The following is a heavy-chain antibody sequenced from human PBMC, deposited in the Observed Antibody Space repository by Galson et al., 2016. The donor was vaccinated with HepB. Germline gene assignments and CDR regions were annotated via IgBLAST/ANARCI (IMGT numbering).Heavy chain of an antibody. CDR1: EFTFSSYG. Sequence: SLRLSCAGSEFTFSSYGLSWVRQAPGKGLEWVSGISGSGSLPYYADSVKGRVTISRDNSKNTLHLQMSSLRAEDTAVYYFSKELWLRGLTPFDYGGQGTLVTVSS. CDR2: ISGSGSLP. D-gene: IGHD3-10*01. J-gene: IGHJ4*02. V-gene: IGHV3-23*01. CDR3: SKELWLRGLTPFDY.